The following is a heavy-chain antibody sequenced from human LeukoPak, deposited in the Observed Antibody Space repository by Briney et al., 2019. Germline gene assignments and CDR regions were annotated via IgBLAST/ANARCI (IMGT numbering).Heavy chain of an antibody. V-gene: IGHV3-21*01. D-gene: IGHD1-14*01. CDR1: GFTFISCG. CDR2: IGPTGTDR. Sequence: PGGSLRLSCAASGFTFISCGFNWVRQAPGKGLDWVSSIGPTGTDRYYADSVRGRFTISRDNAKNTMYLQMDSLRDEDTAVYYCATETIGRHYDYWGQGTLLTVSS. J-gene: IGHJ4*02. CDR3: ATETIGRHYDY.